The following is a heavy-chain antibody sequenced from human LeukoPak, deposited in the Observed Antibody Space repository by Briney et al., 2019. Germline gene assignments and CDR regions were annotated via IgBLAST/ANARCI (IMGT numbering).Heavy chain of an antibody. J-gene: IGHJ4*02. V-gene: IGHV5-51*01. Sequence: GGSLQISCKGSGYSFTSYWICWVRQMPGKGLEWRGIIYPGDSDTRYSPSFQGQVTISADKSISIAYLQWSSLKDSDTAMYYCARLSTYYDFWIGSLYFDYWGQGTLVTVSS. CDR1: GYSFTSYW. CDR3: ARLSTYYDFWIGSLYFDY. D-gene: IGHD3-3*01. CDR2: IYPGDSDT.